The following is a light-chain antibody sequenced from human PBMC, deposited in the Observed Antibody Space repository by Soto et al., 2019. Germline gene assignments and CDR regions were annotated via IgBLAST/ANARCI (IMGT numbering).Light chain of an antibody. Sequence: EVVLTQSPGTLSLSPGERATLSCRATQSVASGYFAWYQQKPGQAPRLLIYGASTRATGIPGRFSGSGSGTDFTLTSSRLEPEDSAVYFCQHYGTSRTFGQGTKVEIK. J-gene: IGKJ1*01. CDR1: QSVASGY. CDR3: QHYGTSRT. V-gene: IGKV3-20*01. CDR2: GAS.